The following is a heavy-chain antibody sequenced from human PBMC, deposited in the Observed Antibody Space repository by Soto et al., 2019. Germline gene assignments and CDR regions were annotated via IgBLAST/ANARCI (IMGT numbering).Heavy chain of an antibody. D-gene: IGHD6-19*01. Sequence: ASVKVSCKASGYTFTSYGISWVRQAPGQGLEWMGWIGAYNGNTNYAQKHQGRVTMTTDTSTSTAYTELRSLRSDDTAVYYCARVPSVAGIFDYWGQGTLVTVSS. V-gene: IGHV1-18*01. CDR1: GYTFTSYG. CDR2: IGAYNGNT. J-gene: IGHJ4*02. CDR3: ARVPSVAGIFDY.